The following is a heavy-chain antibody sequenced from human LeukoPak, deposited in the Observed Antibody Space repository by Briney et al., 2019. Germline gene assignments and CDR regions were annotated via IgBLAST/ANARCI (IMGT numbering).Heavy chain of an antibody. V-gene: IGHV4-34*01. J-gene: IGHJ4*02. CDR3: ARAQSGSYDFDY. D-gene: IGHD1-26*01. CDR2: IYHSGST. Sequence: SETLSLTCAVYGGSFSGFYWNWIRQPPGKGLEWIGYIYHSGSTYYNPSLKSRVAISVDRSKNQFSLKLSSVTAADTAVYYCARAQSGSYDFDYWGQGTLVTVSS. CDR1: GGSFSGFY.